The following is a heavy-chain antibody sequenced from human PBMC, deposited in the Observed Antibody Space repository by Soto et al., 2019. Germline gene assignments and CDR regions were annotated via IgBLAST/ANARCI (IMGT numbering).Heavy chain of an antibody. CDR2: ISAYNGDT. D-gene: IGHD6-19*01. J-gene: IGHJ4*02. CDR3: ASDPSYSSGRHLYFDY. CDR1: GYTFNRHS. Sequence: QQVQSGAEVKKPGASVKVSCKASGYTFNRHSISWVRQATGQGLEWMGWISAYNGDTNYAQNLQGRVTMTTDTSTSTAYMERRSLMSDDTAVYYCASDPSYSSGRHLYFDYWGQGTRVTVSS. V-gene: IGHV1-18*01.